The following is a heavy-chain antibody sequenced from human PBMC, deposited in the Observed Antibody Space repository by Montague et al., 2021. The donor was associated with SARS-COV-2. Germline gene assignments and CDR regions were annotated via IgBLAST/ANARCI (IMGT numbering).Heavy chain of an antibody. Sequence: SLRLSWAASGFTFSSYAMSWVRQAPGKGLEWVSDISATGLITYYADSVKGRFTISRDSSKNTLNLHMNSLRVEDTAVYYCAKSRSSSRHDNWFDSWGQGTLVTVSS. V-gene: IGHV3-23*01. CDR1: GFTFSSYA. J-gene: IGHJ5*01. CDR2: ISATGLIT. D-gene: IGHD6-13*01. CDR3: AKSRSSSRHDNWFDS.